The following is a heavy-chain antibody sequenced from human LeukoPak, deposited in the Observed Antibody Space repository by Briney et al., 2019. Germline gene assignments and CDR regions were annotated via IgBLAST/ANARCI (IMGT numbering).Heavy chain of an antibody. CDR2: IGGRGGST. CDR1: GFTFSSFA. Sequence: GGSLRLSCAASGFTFSSFAMTWVRQAPGKGLEWVSAIGGRGGSTYYADSLGGRFTISRDNSKDMLYLQMNSLKVEDTATYYCGKEGGAWGQGTKVTVSS. D-gene: IGHD3-16*01. V-gene: IGHV3-23*01. J-gene: IGHJ5*02. CDR3: GKEGGA.